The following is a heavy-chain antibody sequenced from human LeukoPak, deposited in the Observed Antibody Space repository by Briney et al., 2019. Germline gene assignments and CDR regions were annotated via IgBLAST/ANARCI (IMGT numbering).Heavy chain of an antibody. Sequence: ASVKVSCKASGYTFTNFGISWVRQAPGQGLEWMGWINGYNGDTNYAQKVQDRVTMTTDTSTGTAYMELRSLTSDDTAVYFCARRRIVSGTGAFDIWGQGTMVTVSS. J-gene: IGHJ3*02. CDR2: INGYNGDT. D-gene: IGHD6-19*01. V-gene: IGHV1-18*01. CDR3: ARRRIVSGTGAFDI. CDR1: GYTFTNFG.